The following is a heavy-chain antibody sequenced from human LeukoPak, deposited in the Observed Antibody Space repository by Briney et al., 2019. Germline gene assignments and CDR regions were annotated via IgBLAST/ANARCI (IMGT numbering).Heavy chain of an antibody. Sequence: SETLSLTCTVSGGSISSYYWSWIRQPVGKGLEWIGRIYTSGSTNYNPSLKSRVTMSVDTSKNQFSLKLSSVTAADTAVYYCARDSYGDYYYYYGMDVWGQGTTVTVSS. J-gene: IGHJ6*02. CDR3: ARDSYGDYYYYYGMDV. CDR2: IYTSGST. CDR1: GGSISSYY. V-gene: IGHV4-4*07. D-gene: IGHD4-17*01.